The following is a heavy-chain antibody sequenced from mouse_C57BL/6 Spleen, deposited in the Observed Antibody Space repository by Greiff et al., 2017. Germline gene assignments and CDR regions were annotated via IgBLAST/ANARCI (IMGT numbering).Heavy chain of an antibody. CDR2: INPNNGGT. Sequence: VQLQPSGPELVKPGASVKISCKASGYTFTDYYMNGVKQSHGKSLEWIGDINPNNGGTSYNQKLKGKATLTVDKSSSTAYMELRSLTSEDSAVYYCARSAYYYGHYYAMDYWGQGTSVTVSS. D-gene: IGHD1-1*01. CDR1: GYTFTDYY. J-gene: IGHJ4*01. V-gene: IGHV1-26*01. CDR3: ARSAYYYGHYYAMDY.